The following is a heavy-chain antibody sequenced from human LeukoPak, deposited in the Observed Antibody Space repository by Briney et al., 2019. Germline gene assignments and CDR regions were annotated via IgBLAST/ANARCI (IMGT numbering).Heavy chain of an antibody. CDR2: IYYSGST. V-gene: IGHV4-31*03. D-gene: IGHD5-24*01. J-gene: IGHJ6*03. CDR1: GGSISSGGYY. CDR3: AREALDGYMDV. Sequence: SETLSLTCTLSGGSISSGGYYWSWIRQHPGKGLEWIGYIYYSGSTYYNPSLKSRVTISVDTSKNQFSLKLSSVTAADTAVYYCAREALDGYMDVWGKGTTVTVSS.